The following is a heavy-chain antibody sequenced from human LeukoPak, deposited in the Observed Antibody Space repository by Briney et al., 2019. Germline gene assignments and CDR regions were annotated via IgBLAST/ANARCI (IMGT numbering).Heavy chain of an antibody. CDR1: GFTFDDYG. Sequence: PGGSLRLSCAASGFTFDDYGMCWVRQAPGKGLEWVSSIDISGGSTYYADSVQGRFTISRDNSKNTLYLQMNSLRAEDTALYYCANEVRPNDYWGQGTLVTVSS. J-gene: IGHJ4*02. CDR3: ANEVRPNDY. V-gene: IGHV3-23*01. D-gene: IGHD1-1*01. CDR2: IDISGGST.